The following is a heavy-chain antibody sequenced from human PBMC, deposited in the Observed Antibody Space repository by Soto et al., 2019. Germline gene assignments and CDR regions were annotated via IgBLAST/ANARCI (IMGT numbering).Heavy chain of an antibody. CDR1: GFTFSSYE. D-gene: IGHD6-19*01. CDR2: IGSSGSTI. Sequence: PGGSLRLSCAASGFTFSSYEMSWVGQAPGKGLEWVSCIGSSGSTIYYADSVKGRFTISRDNAKNSLYLQMNSLRAEDTAVYYCARDPYSSGWSGYFDYWGQGTLVTVSS. CDR3: ARDPYSSGWSGYFDY. J-gene: IGHJ4*02. V-gene: IGHV3-48*03.